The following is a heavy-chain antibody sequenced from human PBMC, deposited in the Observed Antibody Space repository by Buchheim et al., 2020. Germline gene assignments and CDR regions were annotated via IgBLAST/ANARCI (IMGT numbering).Heavy chain of an antibody. V-gene: IGHV5-51*03. Sequence: EVQLVQSGAEVKKPGESLKISCKGSGYSFTSYWIGWVRQMPGKGLEWMGIIYPGDSDTRYSPSFQGPVTISADKSISTAYPQWSSLKGSDTAMYYCARPARYCSGGSCYWDWYFDLWGRGTL. CDR3: ARPARYCSGGSCYWDWYFDL. D-gene: IGHD2-15*01. CDR2: IYPGDSDT. J-gene: IGHJ2*01. CDR1: GYSFTSYW.